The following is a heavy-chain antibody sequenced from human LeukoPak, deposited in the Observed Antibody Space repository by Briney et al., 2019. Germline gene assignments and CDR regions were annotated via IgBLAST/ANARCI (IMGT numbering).Heavy chain of an antibody. Sequence: GSLSLTCAASGFTFSSYAMSWVRQAPGKGLEWVSAISGSGGSTYYADSVKGRFTISRDNSKNTLYLQMNSLRAEDTAVYYCAKGGEYGFLDYWGQGTLVTVSS. CDR2: ISGSGGST. V-gene: IGHV3-23*01. CDR3: AKGGEYGFLDY. CDR1: GFTFSSYA. D-gene: IGHD2/OR15-2a*01. J-gene: IGHJ4*02.